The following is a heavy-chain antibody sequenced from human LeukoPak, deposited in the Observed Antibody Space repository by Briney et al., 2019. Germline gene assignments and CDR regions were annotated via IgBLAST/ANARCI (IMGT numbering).Heavy chain of an antibody. CDR2: INPNNGGT. CDR3: ARVYCSSTSCYISAFDI. J-gene: IGHJ3*02. CDR1: GYTFTDYF. Sequence: ASVKVSCKASGYTFTDYFIHWVRQAPGQGLEWIGWINPNNGGTNFGQNFQGRVTMTTDTSINTAYMELSGLTSDDTAVYYCARVYCSSTSCYISAFDIWGQGTMVTVSS. D-gene: IGHD2-2*02. V-gene: IGHV1-2*02.